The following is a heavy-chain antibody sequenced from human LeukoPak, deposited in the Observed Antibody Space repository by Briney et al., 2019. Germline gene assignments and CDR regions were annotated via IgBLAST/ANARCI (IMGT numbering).Heavy chain of an antibody. CDR2: INPNSGGT. V-gene: IGHV1-2*02. CDR1: GYTFTGYY. J-gene: IGHJ4*02. Sequence: ASVKVSCKASGYTFTGYYMHWVRQAPGQGLEWMGWINPNSGGTNYGQKFQGRVTMTRDTSISTAYMELSRLRSDDTAVYYCARDLTLRKSGNLGYWGQGTLVTVSS. D-gene: IGHD4-23*01. CDR3: ARDLTLRKSGNLGY.